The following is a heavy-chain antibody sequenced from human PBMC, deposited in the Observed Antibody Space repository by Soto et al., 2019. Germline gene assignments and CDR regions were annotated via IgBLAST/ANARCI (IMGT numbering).Heavy chain of an antibody. J-gene: IGHJ4*02. Sequence: QITLKESGPTLVKPTQPLTLTCTVSGFSLSTTGVGVGWIRQPPGKALEWLAIIYWDDDKRYSPTLKSRLTITEDTSNNQVVITMTNMDPVDTATYYCARESRRFFDCWGQGPLVTVSS. V-gene: IGHV2-5*02. CDR2: IYWDDDK. CDR3: ARESRRFFDC. CDR1: GFSLSTTGVG. D-gene: IGHD2-2*01.